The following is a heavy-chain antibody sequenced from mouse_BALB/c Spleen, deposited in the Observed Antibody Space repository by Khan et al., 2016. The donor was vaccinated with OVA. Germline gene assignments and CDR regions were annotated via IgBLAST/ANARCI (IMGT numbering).Heavy chain of an antibody. V-gene: IGHV3-2*02. Sequence: VQLKESGPGLVKPSQSLSLTCTVTGYSITSDYAWNWIRQFPGNKLEWMGYISYSGSTSYNPSLKSRISIPRDTSKNQFFLQVNSVTTEDTATYYCARSIMANWGQGTTLTVSS. CDR1: GYSITSDYA. CDR3: ARSIMAN. CDR2: ISYSGST. J-gene: IGHJ2*01.